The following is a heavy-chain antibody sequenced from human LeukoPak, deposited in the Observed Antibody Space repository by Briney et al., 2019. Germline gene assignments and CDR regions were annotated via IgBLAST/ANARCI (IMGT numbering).Heavy chain of an antibody. D-gene: IGHD6-6*01. Sequence: SETLSLTCTVSGGSISSYYCSWIRQPPGKGLEWIGYIYYSGSTNYNPSLKSRVTISVDTSKNQFSLKLSSVTAADTAVYYCARGKSIAARYFDYWGQGTLVTVSS. CDR1: GGSISSYY. CDR3: ARGKSIAARYFDY. V-gene: IGHV4-59*01. J-gene: IGHJ4*02. CDR2: IYYSGST.